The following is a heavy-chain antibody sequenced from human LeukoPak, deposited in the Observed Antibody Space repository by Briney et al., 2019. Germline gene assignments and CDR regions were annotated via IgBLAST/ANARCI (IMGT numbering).Heavy chain of an antibody. CDR3: ARELWPGDY. J-gene: IGHJ4*02. CDR1: GFTFSSYW. V-gene: IGHV3-7*01. Sequence: GGSLRLSCAASGFTFSSYWMGWVRQAPGKGLEWVADIKQDASEENYVDSVKGRFTISRDNARNSLYLQMNSLRVEDTAVYYCARELWPGDYWGQGILVSVSS. CDR2: IKQDASEE. D-gene: IGHD3-10*01.